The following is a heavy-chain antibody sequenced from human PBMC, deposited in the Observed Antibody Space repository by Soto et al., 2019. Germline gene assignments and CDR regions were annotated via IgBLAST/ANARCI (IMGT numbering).Heavy chain of an antibody. CDR3: ARDRLVGATTGNYFDY. D-gene: IGHD1-26*01. V-gene: IGHV3-7*01. CDR2: IKQDGSEK. CDR1: GFTFSSYW. J-gene: IGHJ4*02. Sequence: GESLKISCAASGFTFSSYWMSWVRQAPGKGLEWVANIKQDGSEKYYVDSVKGRFTISRDNAKNSLYLQMNSLRAEDTAVYYCARDRLVGATTGNYFDYWGQGTLVTVSS.